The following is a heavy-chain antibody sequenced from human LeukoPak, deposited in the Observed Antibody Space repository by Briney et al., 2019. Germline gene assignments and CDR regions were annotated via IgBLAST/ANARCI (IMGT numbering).Heavy chain of an antibody. J-gene: IGHJ2*01. CDR1: GFTFSSYD. V-gene: IGHV3-13*01. D-gene: IGHD2-2*01. CDR2: IGTAGDT. CDR3: ARGSSAHWYFDL. Sequence: GGSLRLSCAASGFTFSSYDMHWVRQTTGKGLEWVSAIGTAGDTYYPGSVKGRFTISRENAKNSLYLQMNSLRAGDTAVYYCARGSSAHWYFDLWGRAPWSLSPQ.